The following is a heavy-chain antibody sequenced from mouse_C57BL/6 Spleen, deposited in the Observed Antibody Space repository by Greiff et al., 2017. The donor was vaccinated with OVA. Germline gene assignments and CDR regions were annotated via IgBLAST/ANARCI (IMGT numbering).Heavy chain of an antibody. D-gene: IGHD1-3*01. CDR2: ISNGGGST. J-gene: IGHJ4*01. CDR3: ARSQGVKRGMDY. Sequence: EVHLVESGGGLVQPGGSLTLSCAASGFTFSDYYMYWVRQTPGKRLAWVAYISNGGGSTYYPDTVKGRFTLSRDNAKNTLYLQMSRLKSEDTAMYYCARSQGVKRGMDYWGQGTSVTVSA. V-gene: IGHV5-12*01. CDR1: GFTFSDYY.